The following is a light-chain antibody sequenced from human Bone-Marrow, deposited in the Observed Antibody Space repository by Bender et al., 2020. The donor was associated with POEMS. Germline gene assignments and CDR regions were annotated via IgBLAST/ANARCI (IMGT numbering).Light chain of an antibody. CDR2: DVS. Sequence: QSALTQPPSASGSPGQSVAISCTGTSSDVGGYNYVSWYQQHPGKAPKLMIYDVSKRPSGVSNRFSGSKSGNTASLTVSGLQADDEADYYCSSYAGSNNLIFGGGTRVTVL. CDR3: SSYAGSNNLI. J-gene: IGLJ2*01. CDR1: SSDVGGYNY. V-gene: IGLV2-8*01.